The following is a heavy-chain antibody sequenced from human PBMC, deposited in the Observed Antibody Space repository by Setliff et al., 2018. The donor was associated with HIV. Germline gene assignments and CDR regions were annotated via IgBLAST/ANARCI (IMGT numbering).Heavy chain of an antibody. CDR3: VQGGLSSGWGSF. V-gene: IGHV3-43D*03. D-gene: IGHD6-25*01. CDR1: GFNFNDYS. J-gene: IGHJ4*02. CDR2: ISWDSGRT. Sequence: GGSLRLSCVASGFNFNDYSMHWVRQTPGKTLEWVSLISWDSGRTDYAASVRGRFTISRDNSKNSLYLQMQSLRPEDTAVYYCVQGGLSSGWGSFWGQGTLVTVSS.